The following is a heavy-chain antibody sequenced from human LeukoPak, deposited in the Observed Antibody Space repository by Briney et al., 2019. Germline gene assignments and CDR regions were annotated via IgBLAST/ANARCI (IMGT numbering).Heavy chain of an antibody. J-gene: IGHJ6*03. D-gene: IGHD4-23*01. Sequence: GGSLRLSCAASGVTFSDYYMSWIRQAPAKGLEWVSYISSSGSTIYYADSVKGRFTISRDNAKNSLYLQMNSLRAEDTAVYYCARDTNSYYYYYYMDVWGKGTTVTISS. CDR2: ISSSGSTI. V-gene: IGHV3-11*01. CDR1: GVTFSDYY. CDR3: ARDTNSYYYYYYMDV.